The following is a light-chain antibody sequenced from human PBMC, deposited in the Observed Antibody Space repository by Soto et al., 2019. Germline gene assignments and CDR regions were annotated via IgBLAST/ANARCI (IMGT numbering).Light chain of an antibody. CDR3: QQYNDWLWT. CDR1: QSVTYN. J-gene: IGKJ1*01. CDR2: GAS. V-gene: IGKV3-15*01. Sequence: TQSPATLSASQGERVTLSCRATQSVTYNLAWYQQKPGQAPRLLIYGASTRPAGVPARLSGRGSGTEFTLTITSLQSEDFAVYYCQQYNDWLWTFGQGTKVDIK.